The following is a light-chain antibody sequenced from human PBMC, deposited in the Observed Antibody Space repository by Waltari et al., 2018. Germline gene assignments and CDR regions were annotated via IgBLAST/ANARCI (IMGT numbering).Light chain of an antibody. Sequence: QSALTQPPSASGSPGQSVTISCTGTSSDVGGYNNVSWYQQHPGRAPKLVIYEVSKRPSGVPDRFSGSKSGNTASLTVSGLQAEDEADFYCSSYAGSNNFVVFGGGTKLTVL. CDR3: SSYAGSNNFVV. V-gene: IGLV2-8*01. J-gene: IGLJ2*01. CDR2: EVS. CDR1: SSDVGGYNN.